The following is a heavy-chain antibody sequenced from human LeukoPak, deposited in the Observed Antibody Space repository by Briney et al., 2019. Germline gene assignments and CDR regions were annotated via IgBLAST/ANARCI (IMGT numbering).Heavy chain of an antibody. CDR1: GFSVSGNY. CDR2: IYSGGKT. CDR3: AGDKTTGGWYEFDY. D-gene: IGHD6-19*01. Sequence: GGSLRLSCAASGFSVSGNYMSWVRQAPGKGLEWVLVIYSGGKTHYTDSVKGRFTISRDTSKYTVSLQMNSLRAEDTAVYYCAGDKTTGGWYEFDYWGQGTLVTVSS. J-gene: IGHJ4*02. V-gene: IGHV3-53*01.